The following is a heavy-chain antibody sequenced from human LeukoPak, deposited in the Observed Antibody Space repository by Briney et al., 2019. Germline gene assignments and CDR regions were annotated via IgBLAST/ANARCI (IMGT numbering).Heavy chain of an antibody. J-gene: IGHJ4*02. CDR2: ISYDGSNK. CDR3: ARDIRFGEGNDY. CDR1: GFTFSSYW. D-gene: IGHD3-10*01. Sequence: GGSLRLSCAASGFTFSSYWTSWVRQAPGKGLEWVAVISYDGSNKYYADSVKGRFTISRDNSKNTLYLQMNSLRAEDTAVYYCARDIRFGEGNDYWGQGTLVTVSS. V-gene: IGHV3-30*03.